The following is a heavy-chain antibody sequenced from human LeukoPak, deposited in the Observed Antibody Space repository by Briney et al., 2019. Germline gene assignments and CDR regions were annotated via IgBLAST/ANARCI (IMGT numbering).Heavy chain of an antibody. D-gene: IGHD2-15*01. J-gene: IGHJ4*02. V-gene: IGHV3-21*01. CDR2: ISSSNSYI. Sequence: PGGSLRLSCAASGLTFNTFSMNWVRQAPGKGLEWVSSISSSNSYIYYAHSVKGRFTISRDNSKNSLYLQMNSLRAEDTAVYYCARESDLHCSGGSCTNSNYWGQGTLVTVSS. CDR1: GLTFNTFS. CDR3: ARESDLHCSGGSCTNSNY.